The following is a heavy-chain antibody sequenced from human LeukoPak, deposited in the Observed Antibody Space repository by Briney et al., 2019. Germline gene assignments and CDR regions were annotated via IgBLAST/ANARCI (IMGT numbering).Heavy chain of an antibody. J-gene: IGHJ4*02. CDR3: TRAVAAADFSPGY. Sequence: GGSLRLSCVASGFTFSSYSMNWVRQAPGKGLDWVSCISSSSSYIYYADSVKGRFTISRDNAKNSVYLQMNSLRAEDTAVYYCTRAVAAADFSPGYWGQGTLVTVSS. V-gene: IGHV3-21*01. CDR1: GFTFSSYS. CDR2: ISSSSSYI. D-gene: IGHD6-13*01.